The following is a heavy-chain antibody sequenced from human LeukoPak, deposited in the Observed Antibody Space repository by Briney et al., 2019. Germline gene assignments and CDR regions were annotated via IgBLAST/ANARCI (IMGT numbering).Heavy chain of an antibody. J-gene: IGHJ5*02. CDR3: ARLHDFWRQGGFDP. D-gene: IGHD3-3*01. CDR1: GDSISQHY. Sequence: SETLSLTCTVSGDSISQHYWSWIRQPPGKGLELIGYLSYSGFSKYNPSLQSRVTVSLDASNNQFSLKVISVTAADTAVYYCARLHDFWRQGGFDPWGQGTLVTVSS. V-gene: IGHV4-59*08. CDR2: LSYSGFS.